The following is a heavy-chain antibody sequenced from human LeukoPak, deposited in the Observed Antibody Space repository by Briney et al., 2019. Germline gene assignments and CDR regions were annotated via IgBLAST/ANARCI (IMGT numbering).Heavy chain of an antibody. D-gene: IGHD2-15*01. CDR3: AKDYCRDGNCPFPFLDS. V-gene: IGHV3-23*01. J-gene: IGHJ4*02. CDR2: ITGTGGR. Sequence: GGSLRLSCAASGFTLTNHGVSWVRQAPGKGLEWVSIITGTGGRYYGDSVKGRFILSRDNSKNTVYMQMSSLRAEDTATYYCAKDYCRDGNCPFPFLDSWGQGTLVTVSS. CDR1: GFTLTNHG.